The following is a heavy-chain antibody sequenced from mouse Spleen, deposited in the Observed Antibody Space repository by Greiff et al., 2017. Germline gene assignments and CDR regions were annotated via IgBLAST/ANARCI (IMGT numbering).Heavy chain of an antibody. J-gene: IGHJ3*01. V-gene: IGHV1-42*01. CDR3: ARGGFRAWFAY. CDR1: GYSFTGYY. D-gene: IGHD3-1*01. Sequence: EVQLQQSGPELVKPGASVKISCKASGYSFTGYYMNWVKQSPEKSLEWIGEINPSTGGTTYNQKFKAKATLTVDKSSSTAYMQLKSLTSEDSAVYYCARGGFRAWFAYWGQGTLVTVSA. CDR2: INPSTGGT.